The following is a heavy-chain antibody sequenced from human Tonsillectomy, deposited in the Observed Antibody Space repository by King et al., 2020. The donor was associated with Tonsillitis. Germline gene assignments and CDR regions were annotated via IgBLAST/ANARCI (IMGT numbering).Heavy chain of an antibody. CDR3: ARNYYSNYDAYYSDY. CDR1: GGTFSTYA. CDR2: IIPIFGTP. V-gene: IGHV1-69*06. D-gene: IGHD4-11*01. J-gene: IGHJ4*02. Sequence: QMVQSGAEVKKPGASVKVSCKASGGTFSTYAISWVRQAPGQGLEWMGGIIPIFGTPNYAQKFKGRVTITADKSTSTAYMELSSLRSEDAAVYFCARNYYSNYDAYYSDYCGQGTLVTVSS.